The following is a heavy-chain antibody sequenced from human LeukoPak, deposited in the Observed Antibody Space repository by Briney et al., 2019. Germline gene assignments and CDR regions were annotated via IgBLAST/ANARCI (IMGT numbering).Heavy chain of an antibody. CDR3: ARGRAAAGFFDY. V-gene: IGHV3-30*04. CDR1: GFTFSSYA. J-gene: IGHJ4*02. Sequence: GGSLRLSCAASGFTFSSYAMHWVRHAPGKGLEWVAVISYDGSNKYYADSVKGRFTISRDNSKNTLYLQMNSLRAEDTAVYYCARGRAAAGFFDYWGQGTLVTVSS. CDR2: ISYDGSNK. D-gene: IGHD6-13*01.